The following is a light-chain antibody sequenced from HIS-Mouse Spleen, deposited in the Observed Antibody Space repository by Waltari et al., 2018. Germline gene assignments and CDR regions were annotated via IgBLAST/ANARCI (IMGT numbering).Light chain of an antibody. CDR1: AFPKKY. CDR2: KDS. V-gene: IGLV3-25*03. Sequence: SYELTQPPSVSVSPGQTARITCSGDAFPKKYAYWYQQKSGQAPVLVIYKDSERPSGIPERFSGSSSGTTVTLTISGVQAEDEADYYCQSADSSGTYSVVFGGGTKLTVL. CDR3: QSADSSGTYSVV. J-gene: IGLJ2*01.